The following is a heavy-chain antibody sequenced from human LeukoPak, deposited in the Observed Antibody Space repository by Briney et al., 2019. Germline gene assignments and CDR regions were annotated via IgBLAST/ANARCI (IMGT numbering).Heavy chain of an antibody. Sequence: SETLSLTCTVSGGSISSGSYYWGWIRQPPGKGLEWIGSIYYSGSTYYNPSLKSRVTISVDTSKNQFSLKLSSVTAADTAVYYCARSQVTIFGVVPYNWFDPWGQGTLVTVSS. CDR3: ARSQVTIFGVVPYNWFDP. J-gene: IGHJ5*02. CDR1: GGSISSGSYY. V-gene: IGHV4-39*01. CDR2: IYYSGST. D-gene: IGHD3-3*01.